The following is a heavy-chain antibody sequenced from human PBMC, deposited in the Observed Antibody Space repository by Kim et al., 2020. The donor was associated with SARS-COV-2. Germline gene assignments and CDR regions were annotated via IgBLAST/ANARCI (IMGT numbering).Heavy chain of an antibody. CDR2: IYPGDSDT. D-gene: IGHD3-10*01. CDR3: ARAGWFGDGHDAFDI. V-gene: IGHV5-51*07. Sequence: GESLKISCKGFGYSFTSYWIGWVHQMPGKGLEWMGIIYPGDSDTRYSPSFQGQVTISADKSISTAYLQWSSLKASDTAMYYCARAGWFGDGHDAFDIWGQGTMVTVSS. CDR1: GYSFTSYW. J-gene: IGHJ3*02.